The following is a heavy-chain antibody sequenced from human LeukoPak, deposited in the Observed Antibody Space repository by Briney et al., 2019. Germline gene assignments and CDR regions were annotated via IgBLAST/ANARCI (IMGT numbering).Heavy chain of an antibody. D-gene: IGHD6-13*01. CDR2: IYYSGST. Sequence: SETLSLTSTVSGGSISSGDYYWSWIRQPPGKGLEWIGYIYYSGSTYYNPSPKSRVTISVDTSKNQFSLKLSSVTAADTAVYYCARRSSCLDYWGQGTLVTVSS. CDR1: GGSISSGDYY. V-gene: IGHV4-30-4*01. J-gene: IGHJ4*02. CDR3: ARRSSCLDY.